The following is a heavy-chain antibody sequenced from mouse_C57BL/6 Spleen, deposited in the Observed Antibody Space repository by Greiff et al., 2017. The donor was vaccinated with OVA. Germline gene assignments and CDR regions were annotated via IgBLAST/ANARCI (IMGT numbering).Heavy chain of an antibody. Sequence: VQLKESGPELVKPGDSVKISCKASGYSFTGYFMNWVMQSHGKSLEWIGRINPYNGDTFYNQKFKGKATLTVDKSSSTAHMELRSLTSEDSAVYYCAKDDGDYAMDYWGQGTSVTVSS. D-gene: IGHD2-3*01. CDR1: GYSFTGYF. CDR2: INPYNGDT. V-gene: IGHV1-20*01. CDR3: AKDDGDYAMDY. J-gene: IGHJ4*01.